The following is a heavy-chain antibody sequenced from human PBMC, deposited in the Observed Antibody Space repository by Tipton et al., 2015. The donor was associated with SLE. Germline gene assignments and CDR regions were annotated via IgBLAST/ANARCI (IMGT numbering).Heavy chain of an antibody. CDR3: ASGSTKTSGDYDLAADI. CDR1: GGTFNNYA. V-gene: IGHV1-69*05. D-gene: IGHD4-17*01. J-gene: IGHJ3*02. CDR2: IVPILVTT. Sequence: QLVQSGAEVKKPGSPVKISCKASGGTFNNYAVHWVRQAPGQGLEWMGEIVPILVTTNYAQNFQGRVTITTDESTSIAYMDLSSLRSEDTAVYYCASGSTKTSGDYDLAADIWGQGTMVTVSS.